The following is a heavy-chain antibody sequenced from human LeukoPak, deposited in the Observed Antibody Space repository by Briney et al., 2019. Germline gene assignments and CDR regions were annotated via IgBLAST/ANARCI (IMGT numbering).Heavy chain of an antibody. CDR2: IDSDGGST. Sequence: GGSLRLSCAASGFTFRSSWMQWVRQAPGKGLVWVSRIDSDGGSTGYADPVKGRFTISRDNAKSTLYLKMHSLRAEDTAMYYCARNIASGGDYWGQGTLVTVSS. CDR1: GFTFRSSW. D-gene: IGHD6-25*01. CDR3: ARNIASGGDY. J-gene: IGHJ4*02. V-gene: IGHV3-74*01.